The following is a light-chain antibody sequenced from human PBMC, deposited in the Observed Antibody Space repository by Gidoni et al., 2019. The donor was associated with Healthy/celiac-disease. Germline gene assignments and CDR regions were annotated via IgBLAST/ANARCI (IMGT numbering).Light chain of an antibody. Sequence: DLVMTQSPDPLAVSLGERATINCKSSQSVLYSSDNKNYLAWYLQKPGQPPKLLIYWASTRESGVPDRFSGSGSGTDFTLTISSLQAEEVAVDYCQQYYSTLWTVXQXTNVESK. CDR1: QSVLYSSDNKNY. V-gene: IGKV4-1*01. CDR3: QQYYSTLWT. CDR2: WAS. J-gene: IGKJ1*01.